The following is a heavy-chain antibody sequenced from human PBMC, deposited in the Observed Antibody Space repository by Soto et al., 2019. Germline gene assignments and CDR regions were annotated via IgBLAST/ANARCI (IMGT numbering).Heavy chain of an antibody. CDR3: ALSPTVTNEGHFDY. D-gene: IGHD4-17*01. CDR1: GFSLSTSGVG. Sequence: SGPTLVKPTQTLTLTCTFSGFSLSTSGVGVGWIRQPPGKALEWLALIYWDDDKRYSPSLKSRLTITKDTSKNQVVLTMTNMDPVDTATYYCALSPTVTNEGHFDYWGQGTLVTVSS. J-gene: IGHJ4*02. CDR2: IYWDDDK. V-gene: IGHV2-5*02.